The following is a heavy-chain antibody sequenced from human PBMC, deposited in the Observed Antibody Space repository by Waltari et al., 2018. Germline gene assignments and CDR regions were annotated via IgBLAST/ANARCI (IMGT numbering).Heavy chain of an antibody. V-gene: IGHV3-23*04. CDR3: AKHQLLQAYYYSMDV. J-gene: IGHJ6*03. CDR2: ITSDGSGT. CDR1: GFNFRSYG. D-gene: IGHD2-2*01. Sequence: EVQLVESGGYLVQPGGSLSLSCAASGFNFRSYGMNWVRQAPGKGLEWVSSITSDGSGTYYADTVKGRFTTSRDNSNNTVFLQMNSLRVEDTALYYCAKHQLLQAYYYSMDVWGKGTTVTVSS.